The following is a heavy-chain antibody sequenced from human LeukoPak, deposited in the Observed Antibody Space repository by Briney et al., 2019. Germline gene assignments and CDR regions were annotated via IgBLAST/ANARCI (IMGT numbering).Heavy chain of an antibody. Sequence: PSETLSLTXAVSVYSIRSGYYWGWIRPPPGKGLDGIGSIYQRGSTQYNPVLKSRVPISGDTSKNHFSLKLSSVTAADTAVYYCARSEYGSSSGYYYYYMDVWGKGTTVTVSS. CDR1: VYSIRSGYY. J-gene: IGHJ6*03. D-gene: IGHD6-6*01. CDR3: ARSEYGSSSGYYYYYMDV. V-gene: IGHV4-38-2*01. CDR2: IYQRGST.